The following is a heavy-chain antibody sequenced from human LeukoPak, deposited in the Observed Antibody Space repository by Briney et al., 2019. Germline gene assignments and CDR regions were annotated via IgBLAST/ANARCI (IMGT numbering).Heavy chain of an antibody. Sequence: GASVKVSCKVSGYSFTSHYMHWVRQAPGQGLEWMGRVNPYNGDTSYTQKFQGRVTVTRDTSISAAYMELSRLRSDDTAVYYCAREGYGSGSHYTFDYWGQGTLVTVSS. D-gene: IGHD3-10*01. CDR1: GYSFTSHY. CDR2: VNPYNGDT. CDR3: AREGYGSGSHYTFDY. V-gene: IGHV1-2*06. J-gene: IGHJ4*02.